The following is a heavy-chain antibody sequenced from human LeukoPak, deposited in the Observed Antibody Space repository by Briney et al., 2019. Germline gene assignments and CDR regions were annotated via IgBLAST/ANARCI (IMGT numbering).Heavy chain of an antibody. Sequence: PGGSLRLSCAASGFTFSSYNMNWVRQAPGKGLEWVSSITSSSSYIYYADSVKGRFTISRDNSKNTLYLQMNSLRAEDTAVYYCAKDHPPMTRPYYFDYWGQGTLVTVSS. D-gene: IGHD3-22*01. CDR3: AKDHPPMTRPYYFDY. V-gene: IGHV3-21*04. CDR1: GFTFSSYN. J-gene: IGHJ4*02. CDR2: ITSSSSYI.